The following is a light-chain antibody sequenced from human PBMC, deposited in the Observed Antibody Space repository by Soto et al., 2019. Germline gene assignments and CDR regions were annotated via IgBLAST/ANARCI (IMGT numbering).Light chain of an antibody. Sequence: EIVLTQSPGTLSLSPGESATLSCRASQTIGSSYLAWYQQRPGQAPRLLIYGGANRATGIPDRFSATASETDFTLAISRLEPEDFAVYYCQQYRTPSQTFGQGTKVE. V-gene: IGKV3-20*01. CDR1: QTIGSSY. CDR2: GGA. CDR3: QQYRTPSQT. J-gene: IGKJ1*01.